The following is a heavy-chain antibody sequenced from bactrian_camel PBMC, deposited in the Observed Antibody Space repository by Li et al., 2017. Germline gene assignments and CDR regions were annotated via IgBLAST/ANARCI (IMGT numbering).Heavy chain of an antibody. D-gene: IGHD2*01. J-gene: IGHJ4*01. CDR2: IRRDGGET. CDR3: AADRRRHGPPSLRPGDYSV. V-gene: IGHV3S32*01. CDR1: GHSRGSNC. Sequence: DVQLVESGGGSVQTGGSLRLSCVVSGHSRGSNCVGWYRLPPGRAPAEREGIAAIRRDGGETWYAASVKGRFTISKDNARNWLDLQMDSLEPGDTARYYCAADRRRHGPPSLRPGDYSVWGQGTQVTVS.